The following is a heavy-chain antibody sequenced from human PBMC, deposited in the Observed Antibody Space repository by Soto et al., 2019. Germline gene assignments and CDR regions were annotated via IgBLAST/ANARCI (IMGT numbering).Heavy chain of an antibody. CDR2: IIPIFGTA. V-gene: IGHV1-69*01. J-gene: IGHJ6*02. D-gene: IGHD3-3*01. CDR1: GGTFSSYA. Sequence: QVQLVQSGAEVKKPGSSVKVSCKASGGTFSSYAISWVRQAPGHGLEWMGGIIPIFGTANYAQKFQGRVTITADESTSTAYMELSSLRSEDTAVYYCARNFWSGYYIGNYYYYGMDVWGQGTTVTVSS. CDR3: ARNFWSGYYIGNYYYYGMDV.